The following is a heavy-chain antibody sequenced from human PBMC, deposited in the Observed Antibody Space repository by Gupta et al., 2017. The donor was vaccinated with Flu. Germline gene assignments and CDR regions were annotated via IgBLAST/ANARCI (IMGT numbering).Heavy chain of an antibody. D-gene: IGHD3-22*01. CDR2: ISSRGTTK. CDR3: AREWGFYDSNPDNYFDF. Sequence: EMQLVESGGDLVQPGGSLRLSCAASGFTFSRFEMNWVRQAPGKELEWISYISSRGTTKYYSDSVKGRFTVSRDNAKDSLYLQMNSLRAEDTAVYYCAREWGFYDSNPDNYFDFWGQGTLVTVSS. CDR1: GFTFSRFE. V-gene: IGHV3-48*03. J-gene: IGHJ4*02.